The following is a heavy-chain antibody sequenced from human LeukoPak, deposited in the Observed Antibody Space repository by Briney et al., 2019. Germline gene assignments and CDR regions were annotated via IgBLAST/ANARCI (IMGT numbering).Heavy chain of an antibody. J-gene: IGHJ4*02. D-gene: IGHD2-15*01. CDR2: TYYSEST. CDR1: GVSISSCGYY. Sequence: TLSLTCTVSGVSISSCGYYWSRIPQHPGKGLEWILYTYYSESTYYNPSLSSRVIIRVDASKNEFSLKLSSVTAADTAVYYCARDTFSGGGTPYFDYWGQGALVTVSS. CDR3: ARDTFSGGGTPYFDY. V-gene: IGHV4-31*03.